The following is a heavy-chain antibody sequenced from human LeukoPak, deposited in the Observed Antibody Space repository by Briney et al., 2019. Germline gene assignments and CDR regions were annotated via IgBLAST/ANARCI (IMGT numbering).Heavy chain of an antibody. V-gene: IGHV3-21*04. J-gene: IGHJ5*01. D-gene: IGHD4-17*01. CDR3: ANPPTVTITRFES. CDR2: ISSSSSYI. Sequence: GGSLRLSCAASGFTFSSYSMNWVRQAPGKGLEWVSSISSSSSYIYYADSVKGRFTISRDNSKNTLYLQMNNLRAEDTAVYYCANPPTVTITRFESWGQGTLVTVSS. CDR1: GFTFSSYS.